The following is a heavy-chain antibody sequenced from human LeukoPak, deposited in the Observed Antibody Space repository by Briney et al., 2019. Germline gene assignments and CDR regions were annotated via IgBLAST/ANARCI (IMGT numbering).Heavy chain of an antibody. V-gene: IGHV4-39*01. J-gene: IGHJ4*02. CDR2: IYYSGST. CDR1: GGSISSSSYY. D-gene: IGHD6-13*01. Sequence: SETLSLTCTVSGGSISSSSYYWGWIRQPPGKGLEWIGSIYYSGSTYYNPSLKSRVTISVDTSKNQLSLKLSSVTAADTAVYYCARRGVAAAGRFDYWGQGTLVTVSS. CDR3: ARRGVAAAGRFDY.